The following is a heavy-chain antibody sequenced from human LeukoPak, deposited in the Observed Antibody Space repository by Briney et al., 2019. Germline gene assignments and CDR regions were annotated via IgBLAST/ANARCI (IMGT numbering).Heavy chain of an antibody. Sequence: SETLSLTCTVSGGSISSGDYYWSWIRQPPGKGLEWIGYIYYSGSTYYNPSLKSRVTISVDTSKNQFSLKLSSVTAADTAVYYCASTDSSGYKVDYWGQGNQVTVSS. D-gene: IGHD3-22*01. CDR1: GGSISSGDYY. J-gene: IGHJ4*02. V-gene: IGHV4-30-4*08. CDR3: ASTDSSGYKVDY. CDR2: IYYSGST.